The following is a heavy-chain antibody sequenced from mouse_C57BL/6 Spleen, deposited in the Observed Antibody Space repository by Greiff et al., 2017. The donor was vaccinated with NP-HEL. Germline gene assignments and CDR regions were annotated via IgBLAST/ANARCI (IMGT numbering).Heavy chain of an antibody. CDR2: ISYDGSN. J-gene: IGHJ2*01. D-gene: IGHD2-3*01. Sequence: VQLKESGPGLVKPSQSLSLTCSVTGYSITSGYYWNWIRQFPGNKLEWMGYISYDGSNNYNPSLKNRNSITRDTSKNQFFLKLNSVTTEDTATYYCARGPYGYYDFFDYWGQGTTLTVSS. CDR3: ARGPYGYYDFFDY. CDR1: GYSITSGYY. V-gene: IGHV3-6*01.